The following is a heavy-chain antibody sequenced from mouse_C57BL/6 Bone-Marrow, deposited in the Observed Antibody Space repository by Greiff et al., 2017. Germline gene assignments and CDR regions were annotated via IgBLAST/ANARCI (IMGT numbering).Heavy chain of an antibody. CDR2: ISSGGDYI. J-gene: IGHJ1*03. CDR1: GFTFSSYA. CDR3: TREKNLGPYYYGSSNWYFDV. D-gene: IGHD1-1*01. Sequence: EVMLVESGEGLVKPGGSLKLSCAASGFTFSSYAMSWVRQTPEKRLEWVAYISSGGDYIYYADTVKGRFTISRDNARNTLYLQMSSLKSEDTAMYYCTREKNLGPYYYGSSNWYFDVWGTGTTVTVSS. V-gene: IGHV5-9-1*02.